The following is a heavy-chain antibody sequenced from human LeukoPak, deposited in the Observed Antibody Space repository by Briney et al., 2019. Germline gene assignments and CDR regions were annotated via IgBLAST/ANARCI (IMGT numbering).Heavy chain of an antibody. D-gene: IGHD5-18*01. Sequence: GGSLRLSCAASGFTFSSYWMHWVRQAPEKGLVWVSRINSDGSSTSYADSVKGRFTISRDNAKNSLYLQMNSLRAEDTAVYYCARWSAIRGYSYGYLDPWGQGTLVTVSS. J-gene: IGHJ5*02. CDR2: INSDGSST. V-gene: IGHV3-74*01. CDR3: ARWSAIRGYSYGYLDP. CDR1: GFTFSSYW.